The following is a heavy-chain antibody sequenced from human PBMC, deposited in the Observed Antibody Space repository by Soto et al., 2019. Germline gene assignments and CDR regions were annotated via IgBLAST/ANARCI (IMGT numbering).Heavy chain of an antibody. D-gene: IGHD3-22*01. J-gene: IGHJ3*02. Sequence: SAETLSLTCAVYGGSFSGYYWSWIRQPPGKGLEWIGEINHSGSTNYNPSLKSRVTISVDTSKNQFSLKLSSVTAADTAVYYCACQLPDSREELDAFDIWGQGTMVTV. V-gene: IGHV4-34*01. CDR3: ACQLPDSREELDAFDI. CDR1: GGSFSGYY. CDR2: INHSGST.